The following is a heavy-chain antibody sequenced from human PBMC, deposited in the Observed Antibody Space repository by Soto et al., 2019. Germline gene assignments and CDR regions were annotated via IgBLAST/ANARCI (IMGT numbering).Heavy chain of an antibody. J-gene: IGHJ4*02. V-gene: IGHV1-69*17. D-gene: IGHD1-1*01. Sequence: QVQLVQSGAEVKRPGSSVKVSCSASGDTFASYGISWVRQAPGQGLEWLGGIIPDFAITKFAQKFQDRITNTAGSSSSTTYMGLGSLSSADPAVYYCASAKFNFESDGSTVTTHFDLWGPGTPVTVSS. CDR1: GDTFASYG. CDR3: ASAKFNFESDGSTVTTHFDL. CDR2: IIPDFAIT.